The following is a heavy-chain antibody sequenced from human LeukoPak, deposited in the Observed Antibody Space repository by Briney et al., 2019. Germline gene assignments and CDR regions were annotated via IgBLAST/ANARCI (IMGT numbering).Heavy chain of an antibody. J-gene: IGHJ4*02. CDR3: AKEGRWLQFFEVGFDY. Sequence: QPGGSLRLSCAASGFTFSDYYMSWIRQAPGKGLEWVAFIRYDGGNTYYADSVKGRFTISRDNSKNTLYLQMNSLRAEDTAVYYCAKEGRWLQFFEVGFDYWGQGTLVTVSS. D-gene: IGHD5-24*01. CDR1: GFTFSDYY. V-gene: IGHV3-30*02. CDR2: IRYDGGNT.